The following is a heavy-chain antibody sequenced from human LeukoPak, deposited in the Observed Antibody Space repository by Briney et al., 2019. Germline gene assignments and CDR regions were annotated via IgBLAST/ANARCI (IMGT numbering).Heavy chain of an antibody. CDR1: GDSVSSNSAA. D-gene: IGHD6-13*01. J-gene: IGHJ6*02. CDR2: TYYRSKWYN. V-gene: IGHV6-1*01. Sequence: SQTLSLTCAISGDSVSSNSAAWDWIRQSPSRGLEWLGRTYYRSKWYNDYAVSVKSRITINPDTSKNQFSLQLNSVTPEDTAVYYCARTRRTYSSSWYYNYGMDVWGQGTTVTVSS. CDR3: ARTRRTYSSSWYYNYGMDV.